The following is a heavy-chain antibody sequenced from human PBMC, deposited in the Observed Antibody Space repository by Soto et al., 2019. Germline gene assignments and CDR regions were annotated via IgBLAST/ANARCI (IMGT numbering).Heavy chain of an antibody. D-gene: IGHD4-17*01. Sequence: QVQLVQSGGEVKKPGASVKVSCKASGYIFNSFGISWVRQAPGQGLEWMGWISAYTGNTKYAQNFQGRVTMTKDTSTSTAYMGLRSLRSDDTAVYYCARRWTTGEIDYWGQGTLVTVS. CDR3: ARRWTTGEIDY. CDR2: ISAYTGNT. V-gene: IGHV1-18*01. CDR1: GYIFNSFG. J-gene: IGHJ4*02.